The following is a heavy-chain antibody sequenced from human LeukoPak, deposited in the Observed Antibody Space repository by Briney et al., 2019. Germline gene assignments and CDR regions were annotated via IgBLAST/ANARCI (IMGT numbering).Heavy chain of an antibody. CDR2: IYISGST. D-gene: IGHD4-17*01. CDR1: GGSFSGYY. V-gene: IGHV4-4*07. Sequence: SETLSLTCAVYGGSFSGYYWSWIRQPAEKGPEWIGRIYISGSTNYNPSLKSRVTMSVDTSKNQFSLKLSSVTAADTAVYYCARDPNGDYAFDYWGQGTLVTVSS. J-gene: IGHJ4*02. CDR3: ARDPNGDYAFDY.